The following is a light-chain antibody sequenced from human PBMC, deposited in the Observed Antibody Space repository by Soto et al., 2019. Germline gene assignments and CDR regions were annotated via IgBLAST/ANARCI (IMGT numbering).Light chain of an antibody. J-gene: IGKJ2*01. CDR2: QTS. CDR3: QHYSGWPPV. CDR1: QSVSSN. Sequence: EVVLTQSPATLSLSPGEIATLSCKASQSVSSNVAWYQQKPGQAPRLLIYQTSARATGIPGRFSGSGSGTDFTLTISSLQSEHFALYYCQHYSGWPPVFGQGTKVDI. V-gene: IGKV3-15*01.